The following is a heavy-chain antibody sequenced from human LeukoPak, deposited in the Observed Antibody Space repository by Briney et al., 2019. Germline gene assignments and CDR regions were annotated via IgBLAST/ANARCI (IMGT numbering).Heavy chain of an antibody. CDR3: AREASGNYYVFDY. CDR1: GFSFSNYF. D-gene: IGHD1-26*01. J-gene: IGHJ4*02. Sequence: GGSLRLSCEASGFSFSNYFISWIRQAPGKGLEWVSYITNSGRSTNYADAVKGRFTISRDNTKKSVYLEMTDLRPEDTAVYYCAREASGNYYVFDYWGQGTLVTVSS. V-gene: IGHV3-11*04. CDR2: ITNSGRST.